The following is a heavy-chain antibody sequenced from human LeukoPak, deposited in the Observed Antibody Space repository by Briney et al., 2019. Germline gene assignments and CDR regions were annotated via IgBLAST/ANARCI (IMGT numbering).Heavy chain of an antibody. D-gene: IGHD3-3*01. CDR3: ARGVHYDFWSGYQKFWFDP. CDR1: GYTFTSYG. J-gene: IGHJ5*02. Sequence: ASVKVSCKASGYTFTSYGISWVRQAPGQGLEWMGWISAYNGNTNYAQKLQGRVTMTTDTSTSTVYMELSSLRSEDTAVYYCARGVHYDFWSGYQKFWFDPWGQGTLVTVSS. CDR2: ISAYNGNT. V-gene: IGHV1-18*01.